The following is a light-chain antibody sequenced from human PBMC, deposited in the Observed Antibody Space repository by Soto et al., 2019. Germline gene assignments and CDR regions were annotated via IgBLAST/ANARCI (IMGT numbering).Light chain of an antibody. CDR2: GAY. V-gene: IGKV3-20*01. Sequence: EILLTQSSDTLSSSPGESATLSCRSAQIGGTRLAWYQHKPGQAHRLIISGAYSRATGIPDRFTGSGSETSFTLTISRLEPEDFALYYCQTSPSGHQITLGNGPRVEIK. CDR3: QTSPSGHQIT. CDR1: QIGGTR. J-gene: IGKJ5*01.